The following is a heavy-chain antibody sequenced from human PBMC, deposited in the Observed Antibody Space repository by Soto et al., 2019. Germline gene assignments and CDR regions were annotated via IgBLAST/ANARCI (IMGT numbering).Heavy chain of an antibody. J-gene: IGHJ3*02. V-gene: IGHV3-53*01. CDR1: GISVXSNF. CDR3: RAWLLAESYDI. Sequence: VHLVESGGGLVRPGGXLXLSCAXSGISVXSNFMNWVRKAPGKGLEWVSFTPLTGTTFYADSVKGRLTVSRDDFNNAVYLQMNSLTVDDTAVYYCRAWLLAESYDIWGPGTVVTVSA. CDR2: TPLTGTT. D-gene: IGHD2-21*02.